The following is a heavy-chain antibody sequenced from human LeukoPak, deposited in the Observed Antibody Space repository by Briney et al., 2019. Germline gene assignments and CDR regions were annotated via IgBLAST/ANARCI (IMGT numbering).Heavy chain of an antibody. CDR3: VPNAAICGGDCHFDS. D-gene: IGHD2-21*02. Sequence: GGSLRLSCAASGFTFSSYEMNWVRQAPGKGLEWVSYISGSGSTIYYADSVKGRFTISRDNAKNSLYLQMNSLRAEDQAVYYCVPNAAICGGDCHFDSWGQGTLVTVSS. J-gene: IGHJ4*02. V-gene: IGHV3-48*03. CDR1: GFTFSSYE. CDR2: ISGSGSTI.